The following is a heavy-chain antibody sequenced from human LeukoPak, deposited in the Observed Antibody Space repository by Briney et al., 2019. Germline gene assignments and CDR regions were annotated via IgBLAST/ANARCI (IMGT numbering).Heavy chain of an antibody. CDR3: ARGGDSSSWYGWFDP. CDR2: INPNSGGT. Sequence: GASVKVSCKASGYTFTGYYMHWVRQAPGQGLEWMGWINPNSGGTNYAQKLQGRVTMTTDTSTSTAYMELSRLRSDDTAVYYCARGGDSSSWYGWFDPWGQGTLVTVSS. V-gene: IGHV1-2*02. CDR1: GYTFTGYY. D-gene: IGHD6-13*01. J-gene: IGHJ5*02.